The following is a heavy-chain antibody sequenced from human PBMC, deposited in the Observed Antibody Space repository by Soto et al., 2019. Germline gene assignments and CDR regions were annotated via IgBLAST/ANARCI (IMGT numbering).Heavy chain of an antibody. CDR1: GGSISSYY. V-gene: IGHV4-59*08. Sequence: PSETLSLTCTVSGGSISSYYWSWIRQPPGKGLEWIGYIYYSGSTNYNPSLKSRVTISVDTSKNQFSLKLSSVTAADTAVYYCARHENRGPYQLLEINFDYWGQGTLDTVSS. CDR3: ARHENRGPYQLLEINFDY. J-gene: IGHJ4*02. CDR2: IYYSGST. D-gene: IGHD2-2*01.